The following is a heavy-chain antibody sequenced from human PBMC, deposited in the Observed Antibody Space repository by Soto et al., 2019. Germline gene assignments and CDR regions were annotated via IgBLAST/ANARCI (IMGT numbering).Heavy chain of an antibody. D-gene: IGHD1-26*01. CDR3: ALTARWGASTHFDY. CDR2: IYWNDDK. J-gene: IGHJ4*02. Sequence: SGAALVNPTQTLTLTCTLSGFSLSTSGVGVGWIRQPQGKALEGLALIYWNDDKRYRPSLKSRLTITKDTSKNQVVLTMTNMDPVDTATYYCALTARWGASTHFDYLRQGTRGTVSS. CDR1: GFSLSTSGVG. V-gene: IGHV2-5*01.